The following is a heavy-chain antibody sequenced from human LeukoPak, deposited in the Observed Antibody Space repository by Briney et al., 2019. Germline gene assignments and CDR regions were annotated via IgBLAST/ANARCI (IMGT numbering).Heavy chain of an antibody. CDR1: GGSFSGYY. CDR2: INHSGST. D-gene: IGHD4-17*01. J-gene: IGHJ5*02. CDR3: ARVVSQYGDYAWIVNWFDP. V-gene: IGHV4-34*01. Sequence: SETLSLTCAVYGGSFSGYYWSWIRQPPGKGLEWIGEINHSGSTNYNPSLKSRVTISVDTSKNQFSLKLSSVIAADTAVYYCARVVSQYGDYAWIVNWFDPWGQRTLVTVSS.